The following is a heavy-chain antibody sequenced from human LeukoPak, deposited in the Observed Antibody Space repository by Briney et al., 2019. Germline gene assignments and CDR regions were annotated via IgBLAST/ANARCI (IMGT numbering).Heavy chain of an antibody. J-gene: IGHJ4*02. CDR3: ANTRGDTLMNMIFDY. CDR1: RFTFSIYA. V-gene: IGHV3-23*01. D-gene: IGHD3-22*01. Sequence: PGGSLKLSCAASRFTFSIYAMSWVRQAPGKGLEWVSAITGSGGSTWYADSVKGRFTISRDNSKHTLYLQMNGLRAEDTAVYYCANTRGDTLMNMIFDYWGQGTLVTVSS. CDR2: ITGSGGST.